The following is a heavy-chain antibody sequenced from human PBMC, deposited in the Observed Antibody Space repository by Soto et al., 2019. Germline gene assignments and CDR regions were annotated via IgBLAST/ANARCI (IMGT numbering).Heavy chain of an antibody. D-gene: IGHD3-22*01. V-gene: IGHV4-31*03. J-gene: IGHJ5*02. CDR3: ARERSGYLINRFDP. CDR2: TYYSGST. Sequence: QVQLQESGPGLVKPSQTLSLTCTVSGGSISSGGYYWSWIRQHPGKGLEWIGYTYYSGSTYYNPPLMSRVTRSVDTYKDQFSLKLSSGTAADTAVYYCARERSGYLINRFDPWGQGTLVTVSS. CDR1: GGSISSGGYY.